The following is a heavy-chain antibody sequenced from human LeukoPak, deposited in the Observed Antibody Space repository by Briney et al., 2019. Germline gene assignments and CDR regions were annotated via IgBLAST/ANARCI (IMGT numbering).Heavy chain of an antibody. CDR1: GYTFTSYG. Sequence: ASVKVSCKASGYTFTSYGISWVRQATGQGLEWMGWMNPNSGNTGYAQKFQGRVTITRNTSISTAYMELSSLRSEDTAVYYCARESGSYPSIWGQGTMVTVSS. J-gene: IGHJ3*02. CDR3: ARESGSYPSI. V-gene: IGHV1-8*03. D-gene: IGHD1-26*01. CDR2: MNPNSGNT.